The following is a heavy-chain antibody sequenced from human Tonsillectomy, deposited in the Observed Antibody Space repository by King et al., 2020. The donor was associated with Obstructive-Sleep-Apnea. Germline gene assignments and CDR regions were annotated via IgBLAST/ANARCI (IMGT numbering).Heavy chain of an antibody. D-gene: IGHD3-22*01. CDR3: ARDATYYYHSSGYHYSHFVDY. CDR1: GFIFNSYW. CDR2: IKQDGGEK. Sequence: VQLVESGGGLVQPGGSLRLSCVASGFIFNSYWMTWVRQAPGKGLEWVANIKQDGGEKHYVDSVRGRFTISRDNAKNSLYLQMNSLSAEDTAVYYCARDATYYYHSSGYHYSHFVDYWGQGTLVTVSS. V-gene: IGHV3-7*01. J-gene: IGHJ4*02.